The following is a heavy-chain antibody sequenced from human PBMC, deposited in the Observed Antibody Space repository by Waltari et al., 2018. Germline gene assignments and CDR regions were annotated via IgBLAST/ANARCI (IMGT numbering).Heavy chain of an antibody. V-gene: IGHV4-59*12. J-gene: IGHJ2*01. CDR3: TREIAAAGTRYFDI. CDR2: INANSGNT. Sequence: QVQLQESGPGLVKPSETLSLTCAVSGGSFSSYWWSWIRQPPGKGLEWIGEINANSGNTNYNPSLKSRVTISKDASKNQFSLKLSSVTAADTAVYYCTREIAAAGTRYFDIWGPGTPITISS. CDR1: GGSFSSYW. D-gene: IGHD6-13*01.